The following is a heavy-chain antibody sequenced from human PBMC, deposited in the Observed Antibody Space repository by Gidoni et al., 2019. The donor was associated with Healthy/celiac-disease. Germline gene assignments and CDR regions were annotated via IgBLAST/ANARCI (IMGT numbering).Heavy chain of an antibody. V-gene: IGHV1-69*06. J-gene: IGHJ4*02. Sequence: QVQLVQSGAEVKKPGSSVKVSCKASGGTFSSYAISGVRQAPGQGLEWMGGIIPIFGTANYAQKFQGRVTITADKSTSTAYMELSSLRSEDTAVYYCARSPYYYDSSGYYIFDYWGQGTLVTVSS. CDR3: ARSPYYYDSSGYYIFDY. D-gene: IGHD3-22*01. CDR2: IIPIFGTA. CDR1: GGTFSSYA.